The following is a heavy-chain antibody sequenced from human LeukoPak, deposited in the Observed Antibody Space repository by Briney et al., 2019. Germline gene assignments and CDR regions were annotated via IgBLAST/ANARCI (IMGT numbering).Heavy chain of an antibody. CDR3: AKLTYCSGGSCYPFDY. Sequence: PGRSLRLSCAASGFTFSSYGMHWVRQAPGKGLEWGAVISYDGSSKYYADYVKGRFTISRDNSKNTLYLQMNSLRAEDTAVYYCAKLTYCSGGSCYPFDYWGQGTLVTVSS. V-gene: IGHV3-30*18. J-gene: IGHJ4*02. D-gene: IGHD2-15*01. CDR2: ISYDGSSK. CDR1: GFTFSSYG.